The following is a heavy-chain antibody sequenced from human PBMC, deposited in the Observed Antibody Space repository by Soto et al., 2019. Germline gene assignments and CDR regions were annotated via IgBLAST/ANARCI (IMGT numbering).Heavy chain of an antibody. CDR2: IYYSGST. V-gene: IGHV4-39*01. D-gene: IGHD6-13*01. Sequence: PSETLSLTCTVSGGSISSSSYYWGWIRQPPGKGLEWIGSIYYSGSTYYNPSLKSRVTISVDTSKNQFSLKLSSVTAADTAVYYCASEGIAAAGPFYYYYYYMDVWGKGTTVTVSS. CDR3: ASEGIAAAGPFYYYYYYMDV. CDR1: GGSISSSSYY. J-gene: IGHJ6*03.